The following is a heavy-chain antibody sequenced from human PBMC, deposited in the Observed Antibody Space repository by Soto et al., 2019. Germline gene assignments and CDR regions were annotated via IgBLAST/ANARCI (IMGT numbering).Heavy chain of an antibody. V-gene: IGHV1-69*02. D-gene: IGHD3-10*01. CDR3: ATNYGSGSTHFDY. CDR2: VIPMVGMS. Sequence: QVQLVQSGAEVKKPGSSVKVSCTASRGTFSYNTISWVRQAPGQGLEWMGRVIPMVGMSSYAQKFQGRLPITADKSTSTVYMVLNSLRPEDTAVYSCATNYGSGSTHFDYWGQGTLVTVSS. J-gene: IGHJ4*02. CDR1: RGTFSYNT.